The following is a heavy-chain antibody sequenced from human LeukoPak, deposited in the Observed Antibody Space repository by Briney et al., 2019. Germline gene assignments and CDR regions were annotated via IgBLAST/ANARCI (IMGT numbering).Heavy chain of an antibody. CDR3: ATWGIAVAGTFDY. V-gene: IGHV4-59*08. CDR1: GGSISSSY. D-gene: IGHD6-19*01. J-gene: IGHJ4*02. Sequence: SETLSLTCTVSGGSISSSYWSWIPQPPGKGLEWIGYIYYSGSTNYNPSFKSRVAISVDTSKNQFSLKLSSVTAADTAVYYCATWGIAVAGTFDYWGQGTLVTVST. CDR2: IYYSGST.